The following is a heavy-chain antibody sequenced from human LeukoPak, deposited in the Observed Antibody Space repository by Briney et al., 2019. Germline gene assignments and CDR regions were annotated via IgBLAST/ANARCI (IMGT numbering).Heavy chain of an antibody. CDR2: ISYDGSNK. CDR3: ARVAGGYSSGWPFDY. D-gene: IGHD6-19*01. J-gene: IGHJ4*02. CDR1: GFTFSSYA. Sequence: GRSLRLSCAASGFTFSSYAMHWIRQAPGKGLEWVAVISYDGSNKYYADSVKGRFTISRDNAKNTLYLQMNSLRAEDTAVYYCARVAGGYSSGWPFDYWGQGTLVTVSS. V-gene: IGHV3-30*07.